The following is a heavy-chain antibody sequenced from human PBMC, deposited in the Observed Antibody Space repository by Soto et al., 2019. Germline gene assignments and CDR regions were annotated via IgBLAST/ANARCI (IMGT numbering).Heavy chain of an antibody. J-gene: IGHJ4*02. CDR2: ISGSGTST. Sequence: GGSLRLSCAASGFTVSAYAMNWVRQAPGKGLEWVSAISGSGTSTFYADSVKGRFTISRDNSKNTLYLQMNSLRAEDTAVYYCAKDFESNYYDNSGYYSPDYFDYWGQGTLVTVSS. D-gene: IGHD3-22*01. CDR3: AKDFESNYYDNSGYYSPDYFDY. CDR1: GFTVSAYA. V-gene: IGHV3-23*01.